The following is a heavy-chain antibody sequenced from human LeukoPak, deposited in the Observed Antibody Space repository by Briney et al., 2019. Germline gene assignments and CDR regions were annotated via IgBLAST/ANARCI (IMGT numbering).Heavy chain of an antibody. CDR1: GFTFDDYA. D-gene: IGHD1-26*01. CDR3: ARFNSGSYFGAFDI. Sequence: ALRLSCAASGFTFDDYAMHWVRQAPGKGLEWVSGISWNSGSIYYADSVKGRFTISRDNAKNSLYLQMNSLRAEDTAVYYCARFNSGSYFGAFDIWGQGTMVTVSS. V-gene: IGHV3-9*01. J-gene: IGHJ3*02. CDR2: ISWNSGSI.